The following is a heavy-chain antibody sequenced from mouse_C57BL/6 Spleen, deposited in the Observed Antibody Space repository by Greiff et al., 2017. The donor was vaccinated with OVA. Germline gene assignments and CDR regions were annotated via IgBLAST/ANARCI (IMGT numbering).Heavy chain of an antibody. CDR3: AREYYGSSYGFAY. Sequence: VQLKQSGPELVKPGDSVKISCKASGYSFTGYFMNWVMQSHGKSLEWIGRINPYNGDTFYNQKLKGKATLTVDKSSSTAHMELRSLTSEDSAVYYCAREYYGSSYGFAYWGQGTLVTVSA. V-gene: IGHV1-20*01. CDR2: INPYNGDT. CDR1: GYSFTGYF. D-gene: IGHD1-1*01. J-gene: IGHJ3*01.